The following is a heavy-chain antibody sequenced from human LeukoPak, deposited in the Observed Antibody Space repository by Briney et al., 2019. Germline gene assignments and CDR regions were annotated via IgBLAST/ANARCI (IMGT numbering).Heavy chain of an antibody. D-gene: IGHD7-27*01. J-gene: IGHJ4*02. V-gene: IGHV3-7*04. CDR3: GRFTRSGDSVY. Sequence: GALRLSFAASGXTFSSYCMSWVRQAPGKGLEWVANIKQDGSEKQYVDSVKGRFAISRDNAENSLYLQMNSLKAEDTAVYYCGRFTRSGDSVYWGQGTLVTVSS. CDR1: GXTFSSYC. CDR2: IKQDGSEK.